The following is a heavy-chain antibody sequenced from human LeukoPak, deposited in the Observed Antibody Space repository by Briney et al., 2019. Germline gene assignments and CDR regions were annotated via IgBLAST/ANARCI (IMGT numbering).Heavy chain of an antibody. CDR2: INPSGGST. CDR3: ARVTMVRGVSNYYYGMDV. Sequence: ASVKVSCKASGYTFTSYYMHWVRQAPGQGLEWMGIINPSGGSTSYAQKFQGRVTMTTDTSTSTAYMELRSLRSDDTAVYYCARVTMVRGVSNYYYGMDVWGQGTTVTVSS. D-gene: IGHD3-10*01. V-gene: IGHV1-46*01. CDR1: GYTFTSYY. J-gene: IGHJ6*02.